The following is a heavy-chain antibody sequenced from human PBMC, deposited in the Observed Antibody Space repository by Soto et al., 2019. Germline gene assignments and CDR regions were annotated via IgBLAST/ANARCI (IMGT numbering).Heavy chain of an antibody. V-gene: IGHV1-18*01. CDR2: VSPYDGYT. CDR3: ARGGYYDSSGSRNYFYYGMNV. D-gene: IGHD3-22*01. CDR1: GYTFSSYG. J-gene: IGHJ6*02. Sequence: GASVKVSCKASGYTFSSYGINWVRQAPGQGLEWLGWVSPYDGYTNYAQILQGRVSMTTDTSTKTAYMEVRSLRSDDTAVYYCARGGYYDSSGSRNYFYYGMNVWGQGTTVTV.